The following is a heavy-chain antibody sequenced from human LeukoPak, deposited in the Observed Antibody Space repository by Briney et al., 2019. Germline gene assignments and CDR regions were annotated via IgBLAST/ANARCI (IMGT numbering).Heavy chain of an antibody. Sequence: SGPALVKPTQTLTLTCTFPGFSLSTSGMCVSWIRQPPGKALEWLARIDWDDDKYYSTSLKTRLTISKDTSKNQVVLTMTNMDPVDTASYYCARGYSSSWTAKAFDYWGQGTLVTVSS. D-gene: IGHD6-13*01. J-gene: IGHJ4*02. V-gene: IGHV2-70*11. CDR3: ARGYSSSWTAKAFDY. CDR1: GFSLSTSGMC. CDR2: IDWDDDK.